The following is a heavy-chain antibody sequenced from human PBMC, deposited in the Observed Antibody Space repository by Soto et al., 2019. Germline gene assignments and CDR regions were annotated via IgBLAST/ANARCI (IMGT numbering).Heavy chain of an antibody. CDR1: GGSISNYY. CDR2: IHTSGST. CDR3: ARALLGFSHGYGGYFDP. J-gene: IGHJ4*02. V-gene: IGHV4-4*07. Sequence: PSETLSLTCTVSGGSISNYYWGWIRQPAGKGLEWIGRIHTSGSTNYNPSLKSRVTLSVDTSKNQFSLKLRSVTAADTAVYYCARALLGFSHGYGGYFDPWGQGTLVTVSS. D-gene: IGHD3-22*01.